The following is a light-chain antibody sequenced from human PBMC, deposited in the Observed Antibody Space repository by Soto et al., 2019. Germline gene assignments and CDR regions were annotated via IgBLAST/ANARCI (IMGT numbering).Light chain of an antibody. J-gene: IGKJ4*01. Sequence: EIVLTQSPATLSLSVGERATLSCGASQRIDSNYVAWYQQKPGLAPRLLIYDASSRASGIPDRFSGSGSGTDFTLTISRLEPDDFAVYYWQQYETSPPAVTFGGGTNVDIK. V-gene: IGKV3D-20*01. CDR1: QRIDSNY. CDR3: QQYETSPPAVT. CDR2: DAS.